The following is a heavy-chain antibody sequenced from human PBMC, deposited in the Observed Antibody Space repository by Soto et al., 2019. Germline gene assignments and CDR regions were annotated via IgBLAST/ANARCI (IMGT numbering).Heavy chain of an antibody. CDR2: LSGYNDKT. CDR1: GFIFTNYG. J-gene: IGHJ5*02. V-gene: IGHV1-18*04. CDR3: ARSRYCYDDSEAPFDP. D-gene: IGHD3-22*01. Sequence: ASVKVSCKASGFIFTNYGINWVRQAPVQGLEWVGWLSGYNDKTDYAQKFQGRVTMTKHTSATTAYLEVWNLRPADTAMFYCARSRYCYDDSEAPFDPWGQGTFVNVSS.